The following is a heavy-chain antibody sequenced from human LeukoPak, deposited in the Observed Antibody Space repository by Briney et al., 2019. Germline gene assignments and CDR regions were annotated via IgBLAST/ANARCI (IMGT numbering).Heavy chain of an antibody. Sequence: PSETLSLTCTVSGVSISSDYWSWIRLPPGKGLEWIGYVYYSGSSNYNPSLKSRVTMSVDTSKNQFSLKLTSVTAADTAVYYCARRLRQNLFDPWGQGTLVTVSS. D-gene: IGHD4-17*01. CDR2: VYYSGSS. V-gene: IGHV4-59*08. CDR3: ARRLRQNLFDP. CDR1: GVSISSDY. J-gene: IGHJ5*02.